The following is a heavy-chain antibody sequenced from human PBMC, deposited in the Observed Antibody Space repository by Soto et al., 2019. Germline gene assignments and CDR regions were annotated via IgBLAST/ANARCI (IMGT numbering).Heavy chain of an antibody. CDR2: IFSPGEI. V-gene: IGHV2-26*01. CDR3: ARVRKPAVNSYYFGMDV. D-gene: IGHD3-10*01. J-gene: IGHJ6*02. CDR1: GFSLTDTRVG. Sequence: QVTLRESGPVLIQPTETLTLTCTVSGFSLTDTRVGVSWIRQPPGKALEWLAHIFSPGEISYTTSLRSRLTISKDTSKSQVVLSLANMGPMDTAAYFCARVRKPAVNSYYFGMDVWGQGTSVTVSS.